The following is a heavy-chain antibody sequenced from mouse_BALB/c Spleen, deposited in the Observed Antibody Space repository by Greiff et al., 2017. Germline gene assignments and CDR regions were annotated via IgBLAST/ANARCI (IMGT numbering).Heavy chain of an antibody. CDR1: GFTFSDYY. J-gene: IGHJ3*01. V-gene: IGHV5-4*02. CDR3: ARAWFAY. Sequence: DVQLVESGGGLVKPGGSLKLSCAASGFTFSDYYMYWVRQTPEKRLEWVAPISDGGSYTYYPDSVKGRFTISRDNAKNNLYLQMSSLKSEDTAMYYCARAWFAYWGQGTLVTVSA. CDR2: ISDGGSYT.